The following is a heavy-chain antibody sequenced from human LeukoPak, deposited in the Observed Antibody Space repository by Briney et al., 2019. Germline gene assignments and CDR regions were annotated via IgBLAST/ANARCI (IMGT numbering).Heavy chain of an antibody. CDR3: ARERIAAAGDFDY. CDR2: INPSGGST. Sequence: ASVKVSCKASGYTFTGYYMHWVRQAPGQGLEWMGIINPSGGSTSCAQKFQGRVTMTRDTSTSTVYMELSSLRSEDTAVYYCARERIAAAGDFDYWGQGTLVTVSS. D-gene: IGHD6-13*01. V-gene: IGHV1-46*01. CDR1: GYTFTGYY. J-gene: IGHJ4*02.